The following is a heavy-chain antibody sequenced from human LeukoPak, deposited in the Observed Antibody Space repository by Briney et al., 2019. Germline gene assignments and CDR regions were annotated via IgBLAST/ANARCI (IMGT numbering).Heavy chain of an antibody. CDR3: ARWASKGGMDV. Sequence: RGSLRLSCAASGFTFDDYGMSWVRHVSGKGLEWVSGINWNGGSTGYADSVKGRFTISRDNAKNSLYLQMNSLRAEDTALYYCARWASKGGMDVWGKGTTVTVSS. D-gene: IGHD3-16*01. CDR1: GFTFDDYG. CDR2: INWNGGST. V-gene: IGHV3-20*04. J-gene: IGHJ6*04.